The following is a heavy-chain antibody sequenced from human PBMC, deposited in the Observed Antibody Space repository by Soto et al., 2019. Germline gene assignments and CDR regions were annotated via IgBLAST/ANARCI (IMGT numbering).Heavy chain of an antibody. CDR1: GYTFTSYD. CDR2: MNPNSGNT. D-gene: IGHD4-17*01. Sequence: ASVKVSCKASGYTFTSYDINWVRQATGQGLEWMGWMNPNSGNTGYAQKFQGRVTMTRNTSISTAYMELSSLRSEDTAVYYCARGAPNDYGDYGNIDYWGQGTLVTVSS. CDR3: ARGAPNDYGDYGNIDY. J-gene: IGHJ4*02. V-gene: IGHV1-8*01.